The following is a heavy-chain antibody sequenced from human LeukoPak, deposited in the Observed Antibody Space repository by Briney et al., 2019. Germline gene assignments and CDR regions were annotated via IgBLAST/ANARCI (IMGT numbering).Heavy chain of an antibody. CDR2: ISQDGSEK. V-gene: IGHV3-7*01. Sequence: GGSLRLSCAASGFTFSSYWMSWVRQAPGKGLEWVANISQDGSEKNYMDSVTGRFTISRDNAKNSLYLQMNSLRAEDTAVYYCAGVVVVATAAIHSSYFDDWGQGTLVTVSS. D-gene: IGHD2-2*02. CDR3: AGVVVVATAAIHSSYFDD. CDR1: GFTFSSYW. J-gene: IGHJ4*02.